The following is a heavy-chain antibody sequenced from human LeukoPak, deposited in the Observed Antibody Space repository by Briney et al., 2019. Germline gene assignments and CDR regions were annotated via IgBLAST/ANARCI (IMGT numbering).Heavy chain of an antibody. CDR3: ARDSSLLWFGDLGPSYYYYGMDV. CDR1: GGSISSGGYY. V-gene: IGHV4-31*03. D-gene: IGHD3-10*01. J-gene: IGHJ6*02. Sequence: SSQTLSLTCTVSGGSISSGGYYWSWIRQHPGKGLEWIGYIYYSGSTNYNPSLKSRVTISVDTSKNQFSLKLSSVTAADTAVYYCARDSSLLWFGDLGPSYYYYGMDVWGQGTTVTVSS. CDR2: IYYSGST.